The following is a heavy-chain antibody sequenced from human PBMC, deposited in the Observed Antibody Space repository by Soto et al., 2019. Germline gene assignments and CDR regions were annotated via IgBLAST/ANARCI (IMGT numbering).Heavy chain of an antibody. CDR2: ISGSGGST. V-gene: IGHV3-23*01. Sequence: PGGSLRLSCAASGFTFRSYAMSWVRQAPGKGLEWVSAISGSGGSTYYADSVKGRFTISRGNSKNTLYLQMNSLRAEDTAVYYWAKGQEGYSGSYYGYWGQGTLVTVSS. J-gene: IGHJ4*02. CDR1: GFTFRSYA. D-gene: IGHD1-26*01. CDR3: AKGQEGYSGSYYGY.